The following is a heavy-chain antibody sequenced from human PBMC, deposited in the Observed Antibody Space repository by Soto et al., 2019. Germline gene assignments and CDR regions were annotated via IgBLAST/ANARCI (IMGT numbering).Heavy chain of an antibody. Sequence: GGSLRLSCAASGFTLSTYWMSWVRQAPGKGLEWVANINQDGSKKYYVDSVKGRFAISRDNAKNSLYLQMNSLRAEDTAVYYCAKTVGSKDYGSGSYSPHFDYWGQGPLVTVSS. D-gene: IGHD3-10*01. J-gene: IGHJ4*02. CDR1: GFTLSTYW. CDR3: AKTVGSKDYGSGSYSPHFDY. V-gene: IGHV3-7*02. CDR2: INQDGSKK.